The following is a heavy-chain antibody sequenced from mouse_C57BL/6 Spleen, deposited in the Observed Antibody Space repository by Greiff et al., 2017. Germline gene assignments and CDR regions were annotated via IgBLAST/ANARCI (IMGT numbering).Heavy chain of an antibody. CDR1: GFTFSSYG. J-gene: IGHJ4*01. CDR2: ISSGGSYT. V-gene: IGHV5-6*01. CDR3: ARHYYGSSYVYYAMDY. D-gene: IGHD1-1*01. Sequence: EVKLMESGGDLVKPGGSLKLSCGASGFTFSSYGMSWVRQTPDKRLEWVATISSGGSYTYYPDSVKGRFTISRDNAKNTLYLQMSSLKSEDTAMYYCARHYYGSSYVYYAMDYWGQGTSVTVSS.